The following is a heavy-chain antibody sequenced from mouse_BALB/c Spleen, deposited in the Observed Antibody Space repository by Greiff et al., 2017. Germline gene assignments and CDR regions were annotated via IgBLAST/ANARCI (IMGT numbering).Heavy chain of an antibody. CDR1: GFTFSSYT. D-gene: IGHD1-1*01. CDR3: TREGGSSLFDY. Sequence: DVMLVESGGGLVKPGGSLKLSCAASGFTFSSYTMSWVRQTPEKRLEWVATISSGGSYTYYPDSVKGRFTISRDNAKNTLYLQMSSLKSEDTAMYYCTREGGSSLFDYWGQGTTLTVSS. V-gene: IGHV5-6-4*01. CDR2: ISSGGSYT. J-gene: IGHJ2*01.